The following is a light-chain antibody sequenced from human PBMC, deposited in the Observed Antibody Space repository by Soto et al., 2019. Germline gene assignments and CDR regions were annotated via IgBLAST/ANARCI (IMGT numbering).Light chain of an antibody. J-gene: IGKJ5*01. CDR3: QQRS. V-gene: IGKV3-11*01. CDR1: QSVSSY. CDR2: DAS. Sequence: EIVLTQSPGTLSLSPGERATLSCRASQSVSSYLAWYQQKPGQAPRLLIYDASNRATGIPARFSGSGSGTDFTLTISSLEPEDFAVYYCQQRSFGQGTRLEIK.